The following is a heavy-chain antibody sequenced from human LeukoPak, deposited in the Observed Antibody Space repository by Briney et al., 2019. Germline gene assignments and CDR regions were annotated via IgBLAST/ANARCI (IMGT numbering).Heavy chain of an antibody. CDR2: ITGDSGTI. V-gene: IGHV3-23*01. Sequence: GGSLRLSCAASGFAFSSYAMSWVRQAPGKGLEWVSFITGDSGTIYYVDSMKGRFTISRDNSKNTLYLQMNSLRAEDTAVYYCAKDHSELLLWFGEFFGEIDYWGQGTLVTVSS. D-gene: IGHD3-10*01. CDR1: GFAFSSYA. J-gene: IGHJ4*02. CDR3: AKDHSELLLWFGEFFGEIDY.